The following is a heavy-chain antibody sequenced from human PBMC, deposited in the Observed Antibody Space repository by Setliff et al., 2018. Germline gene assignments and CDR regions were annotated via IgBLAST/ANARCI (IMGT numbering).Heavy chain of an antibody. CDR2: INHSGST. CDR3: ARENGYCSGGACYFMFDY. Sequence: PSETLSLTCTVSGGSVRSHYWSWIRQTPGKGLEWIGEINHSGSTKCNPSLKSRVTLSVDTPKNQFSLELSSVTAADTAMYYCARENGYCSGGACYFMFDYWGQGTLVTVSS. CDR1: GGSVRSHY. J-gene: IGHJ4*02. D-gene: IGHD2-15*01. V-gene: IGHV4-34*01.